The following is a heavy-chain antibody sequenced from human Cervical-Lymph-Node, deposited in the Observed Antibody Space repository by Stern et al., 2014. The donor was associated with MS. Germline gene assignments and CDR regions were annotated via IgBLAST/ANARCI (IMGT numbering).Heavy chain of an antibody. V-gene: IGHV3-53*01. CDR1: GFTVRSTY. CDR3: ARVPPGYGSNSFFDY. D-gene: IGHD4-23*01. Sequence: VQLVQSGGGLIQPGGSLRLSCAPSGFTVRSTYMSWVRQAPGRGLEWVSIIFSGGATAYAVSVKGRFTISRDNSRNTLYLQMNSLRAEDTAFYYCARVPPGYGSNSFFDYWGQGNLVTVSS. J-gene: IGHJ4*02. CDR2: IFSGGAT.